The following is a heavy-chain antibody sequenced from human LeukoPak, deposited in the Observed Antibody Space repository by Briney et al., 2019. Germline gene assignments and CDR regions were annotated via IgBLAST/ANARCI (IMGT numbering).Heavy chain of an antibody. Sequence: GGSLRLSCAASGFSISSYWMNWVRQAPGKGLEWVANIKQDGSEKYYVDSVKGRFTISRDNAKNPVYLLMNSLRAEDTAVYYCASRTSSSGFWGQGTLVTVSS. J-gene: IGHJ4*02. CDR3: ASRTSSSGF. CDR1: GFSISSYW. V-gene: IGHV3-7*01. CDR2: IKQDGSEK. D-gene: IGHD6-6*01.